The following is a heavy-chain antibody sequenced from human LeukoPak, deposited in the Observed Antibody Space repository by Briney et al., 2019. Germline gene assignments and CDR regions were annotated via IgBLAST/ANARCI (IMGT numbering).Heavy chain of an antibody. Sequence: GGSLRLSCAASGFTFSSNWMYWVRQAPGKGLVWVSYISSDGSSTNYADSVKGRFTISRDNAKNTLYVQMNSLRADDTAVYYCPRGRPGNYFDYWGQGTLVTVSS. D-gene: IGHD1-26*01. CDR3: PRGRPGNYFDY. CDR2: ISSDGSST. J-gene: IGHJ4*02. CDR1: GFTFSSNW. V-gene: IGHV3-74*01.